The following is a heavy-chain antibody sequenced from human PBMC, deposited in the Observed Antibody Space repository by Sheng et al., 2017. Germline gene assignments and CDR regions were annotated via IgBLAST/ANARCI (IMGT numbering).Heavy chain of an antibody. D-gene: IGHD2-2*01. Sequence: QVQLVESGGGLVKPGGSLRLSCAASGFTFSDYYMSWIRQAPGKGLEWVSYISSSSSYTNYADSVKGRFTISRDNAKNSLYLQMNSLRAEDTAVYYCARDPGYCSSTSCYRRYYYYMDVWGKGTTVTVSS. CDR1: GFTFSDYY. J-gene: IGHJ6*03. V-gene: IGHV3-11*05. CDR2: ISSSSSYT. CDR3: ARDPGYCSSTSCYRRYYYYMDV.